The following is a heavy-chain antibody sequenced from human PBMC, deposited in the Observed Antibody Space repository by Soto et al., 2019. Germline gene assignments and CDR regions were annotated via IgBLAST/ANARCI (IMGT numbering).Heavy chain of an antibody. V-gene: IGHV3-7*05. D-gene: IGHD3-3*01. CDR3: ARGPRYDFWSGYYYYYYGMDV. Sequence: PGGSLRLSCAASGFTFSSYWMSWVRQAPGKGLEWVANIKQDGSEKYYVDSVKGRFTISRDNAKNSLYLQMNSLRAEDTAVYYCARGPRYDFWSGYYYYYYGMDVWGQGTTVTVSS. CDR2: IKQDGSEK. J-gene: IGHJ6*02. CDR1: GFTFSSYW.